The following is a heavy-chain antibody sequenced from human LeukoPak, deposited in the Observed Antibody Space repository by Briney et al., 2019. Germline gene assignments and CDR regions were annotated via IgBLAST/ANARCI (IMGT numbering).Heavy chain of an antibody. CDR1: GFTFSGYS. CDR3: ARVLTGYSYYYYYYMDV. CDR2: ITTTSSYI. J-gene: IGHJ6*03. V-gene: IGHV3-21*01. D-gene: IGHD3-9*01. Sequence: GGSLRLSCVASGFTFSGYSMNWVHQAPGKGLEWVSLITTTSSYIYYADSVKGRFTISRDNAKNSLYLQMNSLRAEDTAVYYCARVLTGYSYYYYYYMDVWGKGTTVTVSS.